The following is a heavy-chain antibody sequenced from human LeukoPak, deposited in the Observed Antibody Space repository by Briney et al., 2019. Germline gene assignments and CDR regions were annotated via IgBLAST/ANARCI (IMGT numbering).Heavy chain of an antibody. CDR1: GFTFSSYS. CDR3: AREGSGYCSSTSCYTGAFDI. CDR2: ISSSSSYI. J-gene: IGHJ3*02. V-gene: IGHV3-21*01. D-gene: IGHD2-2*02. Sequence: PGGSLRLSCAASGFTFSSYSMNWVRQAPGKGLEWVSSISSSSSYIYYADSVKGRFTITRDNAKNSLYLQMNSLRAEDTAVYYCAREGSGYCSSTSCYTGAFDIWGQGTMVTVSS.